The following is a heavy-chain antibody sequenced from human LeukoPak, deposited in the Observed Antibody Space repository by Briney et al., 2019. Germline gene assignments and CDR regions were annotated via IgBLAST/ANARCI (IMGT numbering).Heavy chain of an antibody. CDR2: IFHSGST. CDR1: GGSISGSNW. Sequence: SETLSLTCTVPGGSISGSNWWSWVRQPPGKGLEWIGEIFHSGSTNYNSSLKSRVTMSVDKSKNQFSLRLNSVTAADTAVYYCARWVTTEYYFDYWGQGTLVTVSS. J-gene: IGHJ4*02. V-gene: IGHV4-4*02. D-gene: IGHD4-17*01. CDR3: ARWVTTEYYFDY.